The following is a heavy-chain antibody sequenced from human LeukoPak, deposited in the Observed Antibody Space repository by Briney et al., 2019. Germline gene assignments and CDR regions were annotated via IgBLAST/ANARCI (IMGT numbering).Heavy chain of an antibody. CDR1: GFTFSSYS. D-gene: IGHD3-22*01. CDR2: ITRSSSYI. CDR3: ARHVVAVGFDY. J-gene: IGHJ4*02. Sequence: GGSLRLSCAASGFTFSSYSMNWVRQAPGKGLEWVSSITRSSSYIYYADSVKGRFTIARDNAKNSLYLQMNSLRADDTAVYYCARHVVAVGFDYWGRGTLVTVSS. V-gene: IGHV3-21*01.